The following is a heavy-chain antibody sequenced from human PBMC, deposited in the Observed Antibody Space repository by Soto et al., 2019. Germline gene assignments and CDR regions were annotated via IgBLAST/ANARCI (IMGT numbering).Heavy chain of an antibody. D-gene: IGHD3-9*01. V-gene: IGHV3-74*01. CDR1: GFPFSSYW. CDR3: AREYYGLLTGYYNDH. Sequence: EVQLVESGGDSVQPGGSLRLSCAASGFPFSSYWMHWVRHTPGKGLEWVSRISGDGTTIYYADSVTGRFTVSRDNAKDTLSRQRRGLGAEDTAVYYCAREYYGLLTGYYNDHWGQGTLVSVSS. J-gene: IGHJ4*02. CDR2: ISGDGTTI.